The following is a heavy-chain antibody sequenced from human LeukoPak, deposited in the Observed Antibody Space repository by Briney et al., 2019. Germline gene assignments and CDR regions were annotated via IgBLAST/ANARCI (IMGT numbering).Heavy chain of an antibody. V-gene: IGHV3-30*18. D-gene: IGHD1-26*01. Sequence: GGSLRLSCAASGFTFSSYGMHWVRQAPGKGLEWVAVISYDGSNKYYADSVKGRFTISRDNSKNTLYLQMNSLRAEDTAVYYCAKDRGWELHYFDSWGQGTLVTVSS. CDR2: ISYDGSNK. J-gene: IGHJ4*02. CDR1: GFTFSSYG. CDR3: AKDRGWELHYFDS.